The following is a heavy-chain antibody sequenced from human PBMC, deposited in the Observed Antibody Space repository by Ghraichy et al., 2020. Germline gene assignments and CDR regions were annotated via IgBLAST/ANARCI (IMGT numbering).Heavy chain of an antibody. CDR3: AKFARDWPNEYVQH. CDR1: GFTFRTYA. CDR2: ITDNGGTT. Sequence: GGSLRLSCAASGFTFRTYAMSWVRQAPGKGLEWVSAITDNGGTTYDAESVKGRFTISRDNSKNTLFLQMNSLRGEDTAVYYCAKFARDWPNEYVQHWGQGALVTVSA. J-gene: IGHJ1*01. V-gene: IGHV3-23*01. D-gene: IGHD3/OR15-3a*01.